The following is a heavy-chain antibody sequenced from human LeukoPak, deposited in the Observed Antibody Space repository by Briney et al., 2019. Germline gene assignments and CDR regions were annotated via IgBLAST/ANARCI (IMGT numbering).Heavy chain of an antibody. V-gene: IGHV4-38-2*02. CDR1: GYSISSGYSISSGYY. CDR2: IYHAGIT. D-gene: IGHD3-10*01. CDR3: ASDSRATDAFDI. J-gene: IGHJ3*02. Sequence: SETLSLTCSVSGYSISSGYSISSGYYWVWIRQPPGKGLEWIGSIYHAGITYYNSSLKSRVTISIDTSKNQFSLKLSSATAADTALYYCASDSRATDAFDIWGQGTMVTVSS.